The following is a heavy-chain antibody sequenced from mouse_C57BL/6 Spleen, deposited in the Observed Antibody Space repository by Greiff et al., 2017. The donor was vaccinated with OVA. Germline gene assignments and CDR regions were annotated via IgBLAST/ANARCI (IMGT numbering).Heavy chain of an antibody. CDR3: AREGGNNYFDY. D-gene: IGHD2-1*01. J-gene: IGHJ2*01. CDR1: GYTFTSYW. CDR2: IDPSDSYT. V-gene: IGHV1-59*01. Sequence: QVQLQQPGAELVRPGTSVKLSCKASGYTFTSYWMHWVKQRPGQGLEWIGVIDPSDSYTNYNQKFKGKATLTVDTSSSTAYMQLSSLTSEDSAVYYCAREGGNNYFDYWGQGTTLTVSA.